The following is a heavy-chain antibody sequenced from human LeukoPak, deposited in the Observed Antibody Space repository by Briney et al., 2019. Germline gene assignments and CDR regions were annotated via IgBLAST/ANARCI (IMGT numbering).Heavy chain of an antibody. J-gene: IGHJ4*02. CDR3: ARALLWFGELGAGVYSLDY. Sequence: ASVTVSCKASGYTFTGYYMHWVRQAPGQGLEWMGWINPNSGGTNYAQKFQGRVTMTRDTSISTAYMELSRLRSDDTAVYYCARALLWFGELGAGVYSLDYWGQGTLVTVSS. V-gene: IGHV1-2*02. D-gene: IGHD3-10*01. CDR1: GYTFTGYY. CDR2: INPNSGGT.